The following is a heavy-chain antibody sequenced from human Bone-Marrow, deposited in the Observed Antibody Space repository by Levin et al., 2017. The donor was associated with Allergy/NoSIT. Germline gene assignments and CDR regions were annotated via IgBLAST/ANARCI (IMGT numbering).Heavy chain of an antibody. D-gene: IGHD3-10*01. J-gene: IGHJ6*03. CDR3: ARDSLTMVRGVISPYYMDV. CDR1: GGTFSSYT. V-gene: IGHV1-69*04. Sequence: KISCKASGGTFSSYTISWVRQAPGQGLEWMGRIIPILGIANYAQKFQGRVTITADKSTSTAYMELSSLRSEDTAVYYCARDSLTMVRGVISPYYMDVWGKGTTVTVSS. CDR2: IIPILGIA.